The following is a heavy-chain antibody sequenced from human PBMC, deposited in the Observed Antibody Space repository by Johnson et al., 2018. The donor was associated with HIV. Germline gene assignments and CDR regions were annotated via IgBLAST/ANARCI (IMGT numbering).Heavy chain of an antibody. CDR3: ARDNSASYAFDI. D-gene: IGHD2/OR15-2a*01. Sequence: EVQLVESGGGVVRPGGSLRLSCAASGFTFDDYGMSWVRQVPGKGLEWVSGINWNSGNIGYADSVKGRFTISRDNAKSSLYLQMNSLRAEDTAFYYCARDNSASYAFDIWGQWTMVTVSS. CDR1: GFTFDDYG. J-gene: IGHJ3*02. CDR2: INWNSGNI. V-gene: IGHV3-20*04.